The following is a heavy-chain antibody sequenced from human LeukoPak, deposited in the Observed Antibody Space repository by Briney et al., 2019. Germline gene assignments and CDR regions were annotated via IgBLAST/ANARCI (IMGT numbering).Heavy chain of an antibody. V-gene: IGHV1-2*02. Sequence: ASVKVSCKVSGYTLTELSMHWVRQAPGQGLEWMGWINPNSGGTNYAQKFQGRVTMTRDTSISTAYMELSRLRSDDTAVYYCARDFDRGYYFDYWGQGTLVTVSS. J-gene: IGHJ4*02. CDR3: ARDFDRGYYFDY. CDR2: INPNSGGT. D-gene: IGHD3-9*01. CDR1: GYTLTELS.